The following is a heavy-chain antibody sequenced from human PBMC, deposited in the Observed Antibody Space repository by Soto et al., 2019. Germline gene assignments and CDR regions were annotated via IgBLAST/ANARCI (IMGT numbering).Heavy chain of an antibody. J-gene: IGHJ6*02. Sequence: SETLSLTCAVYCGSFIGYYWSWIRQPPGKGLEWIGEINHSGSTNYNPSLKSRVTISVDTSKNQFSLKLSSVTAADTAVYYCARSAVDDGYYYGMDVWGQGTTVTVSS. CDR1: CGSFIGYY. D-gene: IGHD4-17*01. V-gene: IGHV4-34*01. CDR2: INHSGST. CDR3: ARSAVDDGYYYGMDV.